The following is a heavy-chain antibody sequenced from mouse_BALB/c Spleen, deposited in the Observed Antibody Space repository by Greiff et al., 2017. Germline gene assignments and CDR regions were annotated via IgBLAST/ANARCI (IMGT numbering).Heavy chain of an antibody. Sequence: EGKLMESGGGLVQPGGSMKLSCVASGFTFSNYWMNWVRQSPEKGLEWVAEIRLKSNNYATHYAESVKGRFTISRDDSKSSVYLQMNNLRAEDTGIYYCTREGDGFAYWGQGTLVTVSA. CDR2: IRLKSNNYAT. V-gene: IGHV6-6*02. D-gene: IGHD3-3*01. CDR3: TREGDGFAY. J-gene: IGHJ3*01. CDR1: GFTFSNYW.